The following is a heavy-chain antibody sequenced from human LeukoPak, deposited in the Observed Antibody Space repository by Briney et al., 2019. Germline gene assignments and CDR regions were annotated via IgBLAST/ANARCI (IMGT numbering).Heavy chain of an antibody. CDR3: ARVHIVATTPPDV. J-gene: IGHJ6*04. CDR1: GGSVSSYY. CDR2: IYYSGST. D-gene: IGHD5-12*01. V-gene: IGHV4-59*02. Sequence: SETLSLTCTVSGGSVSSYYWSWIRQPPGKGLEWIGYIYYSGSTKYNSSLKSRVTISVDTSKNQFSLKLSSVTAADTAVYYCARVHIVATTPPDVWGKGTTVTVSS.